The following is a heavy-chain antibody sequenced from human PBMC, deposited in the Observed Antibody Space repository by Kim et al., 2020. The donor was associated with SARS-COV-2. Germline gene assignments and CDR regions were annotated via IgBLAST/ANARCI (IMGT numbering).Heavy chain of an antibody. CDR2: ISAYNGNT. J-gene: IGHJ6*02. D-gene: IGHD4-17*01. CDR3: ARAVTLHPSELYYGMDV. CDR1: GYTFTSYG. V-gene: IGHV1-18*01. Sequence: ASVKVSCKASGYTFTSYGISWVRQAPGQGLEWMGWISAYNGNTNYAQKLQGRVTMTTDTSTSTAYMELRSLRSDDTAVYYCARAVTLHPSELYYGMDVWGQGTTVTVSS.